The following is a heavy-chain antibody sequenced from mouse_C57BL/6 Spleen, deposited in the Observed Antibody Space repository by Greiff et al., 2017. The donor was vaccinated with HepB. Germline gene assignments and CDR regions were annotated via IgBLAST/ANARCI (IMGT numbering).Heavy chain of an antibody. D-gene: IGHD3-3*01. CDR1: GYTFTSYT. V-gene: IGHV1-4*01. CDR3: ARSPGRGYYAMDY. CDR2: INPSSGYS. J-gene: IGHJ4*01. Sequence: VKLQESGAELARPGASVKMSCKASGYTFTSYTMHWVKQRPGQGLEWIGYINPSSGYSKYNQKFKDKATLTADKSSSTAYMQLSSLTSEDSAVYYCARSPGRGYYAMDYWGQGTSVTVSS.